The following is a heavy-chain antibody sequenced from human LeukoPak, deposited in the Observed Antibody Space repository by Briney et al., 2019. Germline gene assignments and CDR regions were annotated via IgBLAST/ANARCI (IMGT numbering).Heavy chain of an antibody. V-gene: IGHV3-30*03. CDR1: GFTFSSYG. J-gene: IGHJ4*02. Sequence: GGSLRLSCAASGFTFSSYGMHWVRQAPGKGLEWVAVISYDGSNKHYADSVKGRFTISRDNAKNSLYLQMNSLRAEDTAVYYCAREDHNYGVPPGVDYWGQGTLVTVSS. D-gene: IGHD4-17*01. CDR3: AREDHNYGVPPGVDY. CDR2: ISYDGSNK.